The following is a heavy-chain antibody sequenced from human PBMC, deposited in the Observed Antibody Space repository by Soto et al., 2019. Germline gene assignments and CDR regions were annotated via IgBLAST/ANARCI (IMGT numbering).Heavy chain of an antibody. D-gene: IGHD1-26*01. V-gene: IGHV4-61*01. Sequence: PSETLSLTCTVSGGSVSSGSYYWSWIRQPPGKGLEWIGYIYYSGSTNYNPSLKSRVTISVDTSKNQFSLKLSSVTAADTAVYYCARSGIVGATISDYWGQGTLVTAPQ. CDR2: IYYSGST. J-gene: IGHJ4*02. CDR3: ARSGIVGATISDY. CDR1: GGSVSSGSYY.